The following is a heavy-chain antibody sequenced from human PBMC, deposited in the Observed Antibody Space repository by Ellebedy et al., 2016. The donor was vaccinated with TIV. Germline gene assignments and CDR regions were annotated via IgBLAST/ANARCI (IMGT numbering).Heavy chain of an antibody. V-gene: IGHV4-39*01. CDR1: ITSDSYH. D-gene: IGHD1-1*01. CDR2: INHGWTT. CDR3: ARQGVASTQRTFDF. J-gene: IGHJ3*01. Sequence: MPSETLSLTCTVFITSDSYHWGWLWIRQSPAKGLVWIGSINHGWTTYFNPSLKSRLTMSIDTSKNQFSLRLNSVTAADTAVYHCARQGVASTQRTFDFWGKGMMVTVSS.